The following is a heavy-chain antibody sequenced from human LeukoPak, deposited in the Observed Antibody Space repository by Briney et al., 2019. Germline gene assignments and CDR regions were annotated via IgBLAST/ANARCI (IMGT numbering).Heavy chain of an antibody. CDR1: GFTFRSYW. V-gene: IGHV3-7*01. Sequence: GGSLRLSCAASGFTFRSYWMSWVRQAPGKGLEWVANIKQDGSEKYYVDSVKGRFTISRDNAKNSLHLQMNSLRAEDTAVYYCASDRATLGYWGQGTLVTVSS. CDR2: IKQDGSEK. D-gene: IGHD2/OR15-2a*01. J-gene: IGHJ4*02. CDR3: ASDRATLGY.